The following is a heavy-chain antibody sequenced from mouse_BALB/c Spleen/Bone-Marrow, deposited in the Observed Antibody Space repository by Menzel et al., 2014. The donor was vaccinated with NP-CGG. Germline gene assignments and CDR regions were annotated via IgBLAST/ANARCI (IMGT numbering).Heavy chain of an antibody. CDR2: IDTSDSYT. Sequence: QVQLQQSGAELVMPGASVKMSCKASGYTFTDYWMHWVKQRPGQGLEWIGAIDTSDSYTTYNQNFKDKATLTVDESSSTAYMQFSSPTSEDSAVYYCARRYGHYWYFDVWGAGTTVTVSS. D-gene: IGHD2-10*02. CDR1: GYTFTDYW. J-gene: IGHJ1*01. CDR3: ARRYGHYWYFDV. V-gene: IGHV1-69*01.